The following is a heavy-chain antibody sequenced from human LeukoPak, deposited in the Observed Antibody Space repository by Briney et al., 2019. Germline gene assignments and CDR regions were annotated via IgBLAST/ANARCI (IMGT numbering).Heavy chain of an antibody. J-gene: IGHJ1*01. Sequence: ASVKVSCKASGYIFDIYALIWVRQAPGQGLELMGWISTNTGNQTYAHGFTGRFVFSLDTSVSAAYLQISSLKAEDTAVYYCARDYTLTLGTTTYFQHWGQGTLVTVSS. CDR1: GYIFDIYA. CDR3: ARDYTLTLGTTTYFQH. V-gene: IGHV7-4-1*02. CDR2: ISTNTGNQ. D-gene: IGHD1-7*01.